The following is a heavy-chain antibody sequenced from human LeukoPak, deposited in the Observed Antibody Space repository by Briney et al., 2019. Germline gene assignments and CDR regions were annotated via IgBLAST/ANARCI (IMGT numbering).Heavy chain of an antibody. Sequence: SETLSLTCTVSGGSISSSSYYWGWIRQPPGKGLEWIGSIYYSGSTYYNPSLKSRVTISVDTSKNQFSLKLSSVTAADTAVYYCWGCTVTTLASDYYYGMDVWGQGTTVTVSS. D-gene: IGHD4-17*01. J-gene: IGHJ6*02. V-gene: IGHV4-39*01. CDR1: GGSISSSSYY. CDR3: WGCTVTTLASDYYYGMDV. CDR2: IYYSGST.